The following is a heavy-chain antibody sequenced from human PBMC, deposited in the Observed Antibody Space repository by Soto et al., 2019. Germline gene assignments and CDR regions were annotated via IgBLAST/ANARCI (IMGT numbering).Heavy chain of an antibody. CDR3: ASGLIGKY. Sequence: QVQLVQSGAEVKKPGASVRFSCKASGYSISSHGITWVRQAPGQGLEWMGWLSDDTGDTSYARKFQGRVTMTTETSTNTAYMTLRNLTSDDTVVYYCASGLIGKYWGQGTLVIVSS. CDR2: LSDDTGDT. CDR1: GYSISSHG. J-gene: IGHJ4*02. V-gene: IGHV1-18*01. D-gene: IGHD3-22*01.